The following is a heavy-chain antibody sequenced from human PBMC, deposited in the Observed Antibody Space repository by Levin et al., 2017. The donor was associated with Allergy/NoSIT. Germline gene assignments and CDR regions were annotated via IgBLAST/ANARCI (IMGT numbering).Heavy chain of an antibody. J-gene: IGHJ6*02. CDR2: ISGLGATT. CDR3: ARGPPLDV. CDR1: GITFFSYD. Sequence: GGSLRLSCVASGITFFSYDMNWVRQAPGKGLEWVSGISGLGATTYYVDSVKGRFTISRDNSKNKLYLQMTSVRVEDTAVYYCARGPPLDVWGQGTAVTVSS. V-gene: IGHV3-23*01.